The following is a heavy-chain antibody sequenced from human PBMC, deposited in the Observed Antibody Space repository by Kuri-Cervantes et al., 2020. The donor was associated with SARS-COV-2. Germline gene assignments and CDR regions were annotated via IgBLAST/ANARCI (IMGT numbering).Heavy chain of an antibody. Sequence: SCAVSGDSISSDHWWSWVRQPPGKGLEWIGEIYHGGSTNYNPSLKSRVTISIDKSKKQFSLNLRSVTAADTAVYYCARDRKVPANRDAFDTWGPGTMVTVSS. CDR2: IYHGGST. V-gene: IGHV4-4*02. D-gene: IGHD2-2*01. J-gene: IGHJ3*02. CDR1: GDSISSDHW. CDR3: ARDRKVPANRDAFDT.